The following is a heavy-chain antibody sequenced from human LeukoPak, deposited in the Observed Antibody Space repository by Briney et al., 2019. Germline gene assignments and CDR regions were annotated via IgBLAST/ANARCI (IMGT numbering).Heavy chain of an antibody. V-gene: IGHV1-8*01. Sequence: ASVKVSCKASGYTFTSYDINWVRQATGQGLEWMGWMNPNSGNTGYAQKFQGRVTMTRNTSISTAYMELSSLRSEDTAVYYCARAPKLFGYYYYGMDVWGQGTTVTVSS. CDR2: MNPNSGNT. J-gene: IGHJ6*02. CDR3: ARAPKLFGYYYYGMDV. D-gene: IGHD2-21*01. CDR1: GYTFTSYD.